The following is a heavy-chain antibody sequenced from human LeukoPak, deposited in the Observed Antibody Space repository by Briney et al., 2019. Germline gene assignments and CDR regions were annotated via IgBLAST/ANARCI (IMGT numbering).Heavy chain of an antibody. V-gene: IGHV3-23*01. CDR3: AKDRVDGSGSQFDS. J-gene: IGHJ4*02. Sequence: PGGSLRLSCAASGFTFSHYGMTWVRQAPGKGLEWVSAISGSGGSTYYAGSVKGRFTISRDNSKNTLYLQMNSLRADDTAVYYCAKDRVDGSGSQFDSWGQGSLVTVSS. CDR1: GFTFSHYG. CDR2: ISGSGGST. D-gene: IGHD3-10*01.